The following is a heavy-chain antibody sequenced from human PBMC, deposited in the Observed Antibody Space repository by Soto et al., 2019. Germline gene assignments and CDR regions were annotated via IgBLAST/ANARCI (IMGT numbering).Heavy chain of an antibody. CDR3: ARGWFGSGFDS. CDR1: GDSVSSNTSG. D-gene: IGHD6-19*01. V-gene: IGHV6-1*01. CDR2: SYYRSKWYI. J-gene: IGHJ4*01. Sequence: QVQLQQSGPGLVKPSQTLSLICAISGDSVSSNTSGWNWIRQSPSRGLEWLGRSYYRSKWYIEYAGSVKSRITIKPDTSKNQFSLQLNSVTPEDTAMYYCARGWFGSGFDSWGRGTLVTVSS.